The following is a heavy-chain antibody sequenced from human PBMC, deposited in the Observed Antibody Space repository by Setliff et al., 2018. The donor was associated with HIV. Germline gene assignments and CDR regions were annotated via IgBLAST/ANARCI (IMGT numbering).Heavy chain of an antibody. Sequence: SETLSLTCTVSGGSISSGDYYWSWIRQPPGKGLEWIGYIYYSGSTYYNPSLKSRVIISLDKSKNQFSLKLTSVTAADTAVYYCARDQSIAARYLFDPWGQGTLVTVSS. CDR3: ARDQSIAARYLFDP. CDR2: IYYSGST. CDR1: GGSISSGDYY. D-gene: IGHD6-6*01. V-gene: IGHV4-30-4*08. J-gene: IGHJ5*02.